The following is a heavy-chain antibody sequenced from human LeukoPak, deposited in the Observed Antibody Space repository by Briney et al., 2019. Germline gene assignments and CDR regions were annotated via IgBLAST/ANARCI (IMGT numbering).Heavy chain of an antibody. CDR1: GYTFTSYG. V-gene: IGHV1-18*01. J-gene: IGHJ4*02. D-gene: IGHD3-22*01. Sequence: GASVKVSCKASGYTFTSYGISWVRQAPGQGLEWMGWISAYNGNTNYAQKLQGRVTMTTDTSTSTAYMELRSLRSDGTAVYYCARVSPLDYYDSSGYYDYWGQGTLVTVSS. CDR2: ISAYNGNT. CDR3: ARVSPLDYYDSSGYYDY.